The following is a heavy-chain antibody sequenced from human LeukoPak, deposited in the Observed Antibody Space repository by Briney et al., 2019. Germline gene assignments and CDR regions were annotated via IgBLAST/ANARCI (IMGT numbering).Heavy chain of an antibody. CDR1: VFTFSSHW. V-gene: IGHV3-74*01. Sequence: GGSLRLSCAASVFTFSSHWMHWVRQAPGKGLVWVSRIRTDGGSPNYADSVKGRFTISRDNAKNTLYLQMSSLRVEDTAVYYCARGSQNALDSWGQGTLVTVSS. D-gene: IGHD1-1*01. J-gene: IGHJ4*02. CDR2: IRTDGGSP. CDR3: ARGSQNALDS.